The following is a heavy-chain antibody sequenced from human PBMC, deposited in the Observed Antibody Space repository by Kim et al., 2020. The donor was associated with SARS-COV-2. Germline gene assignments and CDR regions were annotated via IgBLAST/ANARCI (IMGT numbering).Heavy chain of an antibody. CDR3: ARCAASSTSCLISGKYYFDY. D-gene: IGHD2-2*01. Sequence: GGSLRLSCAASGFTFSDCSMNWVRQAPGKGLEWVSSISSGSSYIYYTDSVKGRFTISRDNAKNSLYLQMNSLRAEDTAVYYCARCAASSTSCLISGKYYFDYWGQGTLVTVSS. CDR2: ISSGSSYI. V-gene: IGHV3-21*01. CDR1: GFTFSDCS. J-gene: IGHJ4*02.